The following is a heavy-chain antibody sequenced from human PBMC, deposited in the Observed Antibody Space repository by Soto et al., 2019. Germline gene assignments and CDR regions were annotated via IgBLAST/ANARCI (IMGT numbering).Heavy chain of an antibody. Sequence: SVKVSCKASGGTFSSYAISWVRQAPGQGLEWMGGIIPIFGTANYAQKFQGRVTITADESTSTAYMELSSLRSEDTAVYYCASANPSPKWFDPWGQGTLVTVSS. J-gene: IGHJ5*02. CDR1: GGTFSSYA. CDR3: ASANPSPKWFDP. D-gene: IGHD7-27*01. CDR2: IIPIFGTA. V-gene: IGHV1-69*13.